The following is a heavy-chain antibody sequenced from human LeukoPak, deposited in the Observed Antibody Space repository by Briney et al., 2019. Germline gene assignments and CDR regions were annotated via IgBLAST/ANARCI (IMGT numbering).Heavy chain of an antibody. CDR1: GFTFSSYG. V-gene: IGHV3-30*18. J-gene: IGHJ4*02. CDR3: AKDGYYYGSGLLEY. CDR2: ISYDGSNK. D-gene: IGHD3-10*01. Sequence: GGSLRLSCAASGFTFSSYGMHWVRQAPGKGLEWVAVISYDGSNKYYADSVKGRFAISRDNSKNTLYLQMNSLRAEDTAVYYCAKDGYYYGSGLLEYWGQGTLVTVSS.